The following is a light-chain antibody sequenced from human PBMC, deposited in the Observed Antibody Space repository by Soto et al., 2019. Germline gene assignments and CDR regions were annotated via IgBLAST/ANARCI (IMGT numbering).Light chain of an antibody. CDR2: GAS. V-gene: IGKV3-20*01. J-gene: IGKJ5*01. CDR3: HQHGRTPWA. CDR1: QSVSSSY. Sequence: IVMPLSPATLSVSHRERATLSCSASQSVSSSYLAWYQQKPGQAPRLLIYGASSRATGIPDRFSGSGSGTDFTLTIRRLGREDKAVNYWHQHGRTPWAVGQGTRLEIK.